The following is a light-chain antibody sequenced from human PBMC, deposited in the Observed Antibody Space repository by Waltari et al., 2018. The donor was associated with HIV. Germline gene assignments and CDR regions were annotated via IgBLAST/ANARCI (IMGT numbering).Light chain of an antibody. J-gene: IGKJ3*01. CDR2: DAS. V-gene: IGKV1-33*01. CDR1: QDISNY. Sequence: DIQMTQSPSSLSASVADRVTITCQASQDISNYLNWYQQKPGKAPKLLIYDASNLETGVPSRFSGSGSGTDFTFTISSLQPEDIATYYCQQYDNLPITFGPGTKVDIK. CDR3: QQYDNLPIT.